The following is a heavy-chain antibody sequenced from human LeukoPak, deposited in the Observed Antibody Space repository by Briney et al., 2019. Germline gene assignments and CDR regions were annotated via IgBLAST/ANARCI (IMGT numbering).Heavy chain of an antibody. D-gene: IGHD4-23*01. J-gene: IGHJ4*02. Sequence: PGGSLRLSCAASGFTFSSYAMHWVRQAPGKGLEWVAVISYDGSNKYYADSVKGRFTISRDNSKNTLYLQMNSLRAEDTAVYYCARDPTVVNYYFDYWGQGTLVTVSS. CDR1: GFTFSSYA. V-gene: IGHV3-30-3*01. CDR3: ARDPTVVNYYFDY. CDR2: ISYDGSNK.